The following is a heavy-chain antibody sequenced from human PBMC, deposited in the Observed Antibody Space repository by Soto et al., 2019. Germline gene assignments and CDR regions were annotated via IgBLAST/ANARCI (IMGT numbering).Heavy chain of an antibody. J-gene: IGHJ6*02. CDR3: ARAAVACYHSGMDY. D-gene: IGHD5-12*01. CDR1: GSCFTSYA. Sequence: GASLRLSAAASGSCFTSYAMHWVRQAPGKGLEWVAVISYDGTKKYSADSVKGRFTISRDNFKNMLYLERNSHRAEDTAVYYCARAAVACYHSGMDYWAQGATVRVS. V-gene: IGHV3-30-3*01. CDR2: ISYDGTKK.